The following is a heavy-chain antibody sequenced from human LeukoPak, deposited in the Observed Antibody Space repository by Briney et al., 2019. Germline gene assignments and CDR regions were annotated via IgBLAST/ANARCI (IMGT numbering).Heavy chain of an antibody. Sequence: PSETLSLTCAVSGGSISSSNWWSWVRQPPGKGPEWIGEIYHSGSTNYNPSLKSRVTILVDKSKNHFSLKLSSVTAADTAVYYCARDRGGGGYCSSTSCYGSNYWGQGTLVTVSS. J-gene: IGHJ4*02. CDR3: ARDRGGGGYCSSTSCYGSNY. V-gene: IGHV4-4*02. CDR1: GGSISSSNW. CDR2: IYHSGST. D-gene: IGHD2-2*01.